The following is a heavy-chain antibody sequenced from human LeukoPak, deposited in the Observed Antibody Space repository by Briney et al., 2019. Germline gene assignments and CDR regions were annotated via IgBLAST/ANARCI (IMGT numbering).Heavy chain of an antibody. CDR3: ARERDYDYVWGSYREDAFDI. J-gene: IGHJ3*02. V-gene: IGHV3-7*03. CDR1: GFTFSSYW. Sequence: GGSLRLSCAASGFTFSSYWMSWVRQAPGKGLEWVANIKQDGSEKYYVDSVKGRFTISRENAKNSLYLQMNSLRAEDTAVYYCARERDYDYVWGSYREDAFDIWGQGTMVTVSS. D-gene: IGHD3-16*02. CDR2: IKQDGSEK.